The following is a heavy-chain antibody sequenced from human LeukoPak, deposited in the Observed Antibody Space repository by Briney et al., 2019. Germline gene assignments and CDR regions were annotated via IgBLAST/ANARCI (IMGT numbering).Heavy chain of an antibody. J-gene: IGHJ5*02. V-gene: IGHV4-31*03. CDR3: ARANIVVVTGDNWFDP. Sequence: SETLSLTCTVSGVSISSGGYYWSWLRQHPGKGLGWIGYIYYSGSTYYNPSLKSRVTISVDTSKNQFSLKLSSVTAADTAVYYCARANIVVVTGDNWFDPWGQGTLVTVSS. D-gene: IGHD2-21*02. CDR2: IYYSGST. CDR1: GVSISSGGYY.